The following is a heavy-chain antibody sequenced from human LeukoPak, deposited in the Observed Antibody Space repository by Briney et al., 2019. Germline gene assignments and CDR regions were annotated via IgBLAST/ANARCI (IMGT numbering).Heavy chain of an antibody. CDR1: GYTFTGYY. V-gene: IGHV1-46*01. CDR3: ARVKSYYYDTSDKDAFDI. D-gene: IGHD3-22*01. J-gene: IGHJ3*02. CDR2: INPRGGGT. Sequence: ASVKVSCKASGYTFTGYYMHWVRQAPGQGLEWMGIINPRGGGTSYTQKFQGRVTMTRDTSTSTVYMELSSLRSEDTAVYYCARVKSYYYDTSDKDAFDIWGQGTMVTVSS.